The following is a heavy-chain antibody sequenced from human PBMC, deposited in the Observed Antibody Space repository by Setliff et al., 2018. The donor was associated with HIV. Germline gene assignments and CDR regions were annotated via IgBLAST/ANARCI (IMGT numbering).Heavy chain of an antibody. CDR3: ATDGYHDVLTGPTPGAFDI. CDR1: GYTLSELS. V-gene: IGHV1-24*01. Sequence: ASGKVSCKVSGYTLSELSMHWVRQAPGEGLEWMGGFDPEDGETIYAEKFHGRVTMTEDTATETAYMELSSLRSEDTAVYYCATDGYHDVLTGPTPGAFDIWGQGTVVTVSS. D-gene: IGHD3-9*01. CDR2: FDPEDGET. J-gene: IGHJ3*02.